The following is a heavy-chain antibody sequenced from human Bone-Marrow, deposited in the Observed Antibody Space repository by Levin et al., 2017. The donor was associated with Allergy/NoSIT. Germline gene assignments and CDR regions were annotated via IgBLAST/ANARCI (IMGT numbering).Heavy chain of an antibody. CDR1: GFTFSSFR. CDR2: IKSDGSST. V-gene: IGHV3-74*01. Sequence: GGSLRLSCAASGFTFSSFRMHWVRQAPGKGLVWVSRIKSDGSSTNYADSVRGRFTISRDNAKNTLYLQMNSLRAEDTAVYYCARDLWFGESYFDYWGQGTLVTVSS. CDR3: ARDLWFGESYFDY. D-gene: IGHD3-10*01. J-gene: IGHJ4*02.